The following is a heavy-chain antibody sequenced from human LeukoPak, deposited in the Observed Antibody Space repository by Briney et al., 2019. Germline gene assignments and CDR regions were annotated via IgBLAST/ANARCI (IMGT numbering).Heavy chain of an antibody. CDR3: ARGESGYDPIDY. Sequence: SEPLSLTCTVSGGPISIYSWSWIRQPPGKGLEWIGYIYYSGSTNYNPSLKSRVTISVDTSKNQFSLKLSSVTAADTAVYYCARGESGYDPIDYWGQGTLVTVSS. CDR1: GGPISIYS. V-gene: IGHV4-59*01. CDR2: IYYSGST. J-gene: IGHJ4*02. D-gene: IGHD5-12*01.